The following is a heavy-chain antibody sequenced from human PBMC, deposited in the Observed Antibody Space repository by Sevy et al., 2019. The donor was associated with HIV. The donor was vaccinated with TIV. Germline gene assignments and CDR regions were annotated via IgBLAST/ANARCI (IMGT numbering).Heavy chain of an antibody. V-gene: IGHV1-18*01. CDR3: ARDTSGYYGEYFQH. Sequence: ASVKVSCKASGYTFTSYDISWVRQAPGEGLEWMGWISAYNGNTDYAQKLQGRVTMTTDTSTTTAYMELRSLRSDDTAVYYCARDTSGYYGEYFQHWGQGTLVTVSS. CDR1: GYTFTSYD. D-gene: IGHD3-3*01. J-gene: IGHJ1*01. CDR2: ISAYNGNT.